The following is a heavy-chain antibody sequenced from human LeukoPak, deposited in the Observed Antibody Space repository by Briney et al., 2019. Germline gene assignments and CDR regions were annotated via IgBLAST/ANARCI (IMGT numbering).Heavy chain of an antibody. V-gene: IGHV3-23*01. CDR2: ISGSGGST. J-gene: IGHJ4*02. Sequence: GGSLRLSCAASGFTFSSYAMSWVRQAPGKGLEWVSAISGSGGSTYYADSVKGRFTISRDNSKNTLYLQMNSLRAEDTAVYCCAKESPYDYGDYAPQPLFDYWGQGTLVTVSS. CDR1: GFTFSSYA. CDR3: AKESPYDYGDYAPQPLFDY. D-gene: IGHD4-17*01.